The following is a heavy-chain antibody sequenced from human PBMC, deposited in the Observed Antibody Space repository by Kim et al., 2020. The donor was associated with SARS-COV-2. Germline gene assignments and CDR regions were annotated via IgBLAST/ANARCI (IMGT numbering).Heavy chain of an antibody. J-gene: IGHJ3*02. CDR2: IIGSGGST. CDR3: AKGMVKSRVPPGAFDI. CDR1: GFTFSTYA. D-gene: IGHD5-18*01. Sequence: GGSLRLSCAASGFTFSTYAMSWVRQAPGKGLEWVSVIIGSGGSTSYADSMKGRFTISRDNSNNMLYLQMNSLRAEDTAVYYCAKGMVKSRVPPGAFDIWGQGTMVTVSS. V-gene: IGHV3-23*01.